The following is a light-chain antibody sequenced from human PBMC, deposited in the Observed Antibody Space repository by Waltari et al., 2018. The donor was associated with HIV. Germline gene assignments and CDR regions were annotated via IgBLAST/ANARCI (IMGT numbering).Light chain of an antibody. CDR1: SGDIGGYNY. CDR2: DVS. J-gene: IGLJ3*02. CDR3: SSYASGSSIWV. V-gene: IGLV2-14*03. Sequence: QSALTQPASVSGSPGQSITISCTVTSGDIGGYNYVSWYQQHPDKVPKVLIYDVSSRPSGVSTRFYGSKSGNTASLTISGLQAEDEAEYYCSSYASGSSIWVFGGGTKLTVL.